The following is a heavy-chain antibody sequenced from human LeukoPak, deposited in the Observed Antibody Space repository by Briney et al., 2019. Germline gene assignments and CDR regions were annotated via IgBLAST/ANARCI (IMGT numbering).Heavy chain of an antibody. CDR1: GFAFNIYA. CDR2: ISYDGTYK. CDR3: ASDLNWRYDYEEVLFDP. J-gene: IGHJ5*02. V-gene: IGHV3-30-3*01. Sequence: GGSLRLSCAASGFAFNIYAMHWVRQAPGEGLDWVALISYDGTYKSYADSVKGRFTISRDNSKNTLYLQMNSLRTEDTAMYYCASDLNWRYDYEEVLFDPWGQGTLVTVSS. D-gene: IGHD4-17*01.